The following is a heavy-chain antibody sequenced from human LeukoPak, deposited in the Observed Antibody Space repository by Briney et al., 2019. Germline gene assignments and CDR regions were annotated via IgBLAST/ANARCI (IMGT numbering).Heavy chain of an antibody. V-gene: IGHV4-59*01. Sequence: SETLSLTCTVSGGSISSYYWSWIRQPPGKGLEWIGYIYYSGSTNYNPSLKSRVTISVDTSKNQFSLKLSSVTAADTAVYYCARGYYYDSSGVPGGFDPWGQGTLVTVSS. CDR2: IYYSGST. CDR3: ARGYYYDSSGVPGGFDP. CDR1: GGSISSYY. D-gene: IGHD3-22*01. J-gene: IGHJ5*02.